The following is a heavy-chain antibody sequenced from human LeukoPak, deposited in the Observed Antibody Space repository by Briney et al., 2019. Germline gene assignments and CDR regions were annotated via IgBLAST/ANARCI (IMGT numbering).Heavy chain of an antibody. J-gene: IGHJ5*02. D-gene: IGHD3-10*01. CDR2: ISAYNGNT. CDR3: ARDSDYYGSGSYYLPFWFDP. CDR1: GYTFTSYG. V-gene: IGHV1-18*01. Sequence: ASVKVSCKASGYTFTSYGISWVRRAPGQGLEWMGWISAYNGNTNYAQKLQGRVTMTTDTSTSTAYMELRSLRSDDTAVYYCARDSDYYGSGSYYLPFWFDPWGQGTLVTVSS.